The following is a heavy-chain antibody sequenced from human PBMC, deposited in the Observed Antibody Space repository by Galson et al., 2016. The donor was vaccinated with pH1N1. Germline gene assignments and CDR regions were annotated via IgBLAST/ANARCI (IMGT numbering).Heavy chain of an antibody. J-gene: IGHJ4*02. CDR1: GFTFSTYW. D-gene: IGHD6-19*01. CDR2: IKQDGSEK. CDR3: AKGGLAPGDY. Sequence: SLRLSCAASGFTFSTYWMYWVRQAPGKGLEWVANIKQDGSEKYYLDSVKGRFTISRDNAKGSLFLQMKSLRAEYTAVYYCAKGGLAPGDYWGQGTLVTVSS. V-gene: IGHV3-7*01.